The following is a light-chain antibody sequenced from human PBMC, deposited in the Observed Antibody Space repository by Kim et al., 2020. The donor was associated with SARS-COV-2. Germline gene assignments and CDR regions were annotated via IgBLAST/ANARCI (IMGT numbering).Light chain of an antibody. Sequence: FPISCTGTSSDVCGYNYVSWYQQHPGKAPKLMIYDVSNRPSGVSNRFSGSKSGNTASLTISGLQAEDEADYYCSSYTSSSTLNWVFGGGTQLTVL. V-gene: IGLV2-14*03. J-gene: IGLJ3*02. CDR2: DVS. CDR1: SSDVCGYNY. CDR3: SSYTSSSTLNWV.